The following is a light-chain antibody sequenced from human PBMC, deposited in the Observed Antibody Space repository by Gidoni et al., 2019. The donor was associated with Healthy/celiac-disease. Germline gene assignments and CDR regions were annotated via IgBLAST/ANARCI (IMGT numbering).Light chain of an antibody. CDR1: RSNIGSNY. J-gene: IGLJ3*02. Sequence: QSVLTQPPSASGTPGQRVTISCSGSRSNIGSNYVYWYPQLPGTAPKLLIYRNNQRPSGVPDRFSGSKSGTSASLAISGLRSEDEADYYCAAWDDSLSGRVFGGGTKLTVL. V-gene: IGLV1-47*01. CDR3: AAWDDSLSGRV. CDR2: RNN.